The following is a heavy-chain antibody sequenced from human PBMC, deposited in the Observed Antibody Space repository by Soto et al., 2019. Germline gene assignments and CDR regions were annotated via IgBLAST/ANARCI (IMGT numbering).Heavy chain of an antibody. CDR1: GFTFSSYW. CDR2: IKQDGSER. J-gene: IGHJ6*02. Sequence: EVQLVESGGGLVQPGGSLRLSCAASGFTFSSYWMSWVRQAPGKGLEWVANIKQDGSERYYVDSVKGRFTISSDNAKNSLDLHMNSLRVEDTAVYYCARDDGSTSASKRNYYYYGMDVWGQGTTVTVSS. V-gene: IGHV3-7*01. CDR3: ARDDGSTSASKRNYYYYGMDV. D-gene: IGHD2-2*01.